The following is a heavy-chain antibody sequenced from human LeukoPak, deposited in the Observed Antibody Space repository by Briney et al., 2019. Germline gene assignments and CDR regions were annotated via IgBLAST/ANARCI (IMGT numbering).Heavy chain of an antibody. CDR2: IQNDATEK. CDR1: GFAFSFSASG. D-gene: IGHD3-10*01. CDR3: ARDYTSGGMDV. J-gene: IGHJ6*02. Sequence: GGSLRLSCTAPGFAFSFSASGIHWVRQAPGKGLEWVAFIQNDATEKSYADSVKGRCTTSRDNSKKAVYLQMNSLRAEDTAVYYCARDYTSGGMDVWGQGTTVTVSS. V-gene: IGHV3-30*02.